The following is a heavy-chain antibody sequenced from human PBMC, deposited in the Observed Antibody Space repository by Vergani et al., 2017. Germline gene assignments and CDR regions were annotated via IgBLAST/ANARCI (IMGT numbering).Heavy chain of an antibody. J-gene: IGHJ4*02. V-gene: IGHV3-74*01. CDR3: AKDSGDIVVVDYFDY. Sequence: EVQLVESGGGLVQPGGSLRLSCAASGYTFTGYWMHWVRQAPGKGLVWVSRINSDGSSTSYADSVKGRFTISRDNSKNTLYLQMNSLRAEDTAVYYCAKDSGDIVVVDYFDYWGQGTLVTVSS. CDR2: INSDGSST. D-gene: IGHD2-2*01. CDR1: GYTFTGYW.